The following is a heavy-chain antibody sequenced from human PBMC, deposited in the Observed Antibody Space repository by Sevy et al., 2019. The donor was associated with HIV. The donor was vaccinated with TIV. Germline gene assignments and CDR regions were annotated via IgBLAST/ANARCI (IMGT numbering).Heavy chain of an antibody. D-gene: IGHD3-22*01. CDR3: ARDRRITMIVVVTETIDY. CDR2: ISYDGSNK. V-gene: IGHV3-30*04. CDR1: GFTFSSYA. J-gene: IGHJ4*02. Sequence: GGSLRLSCAASGFTFSSYAMHWVRQAPGKGLEWVAVISYDGSNKYYADSVKGRFTISRDNSKNTLCLQMNSLRAEDTAVYYCARDRRITMIVVVTETIDYWGQGTLVTVSS.